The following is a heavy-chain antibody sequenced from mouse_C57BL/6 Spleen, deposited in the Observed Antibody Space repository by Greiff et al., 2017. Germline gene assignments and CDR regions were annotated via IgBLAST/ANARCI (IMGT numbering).Heavy chain of an antibody. D-gene: IGHD2-1*01. V-gene: IGHV1-69*01. J-gene: IGHJ2*01. CDR3: ARGNGNYPYYFDD. CDR1: GYTFTSYW. Sequence: VQLQQPGAELVMPGASVKLSCKASGYTFTSYWMHWVKQRPGQGLEWIGEIDPSDSYTNYNQKFKGKSTLTVDKSSSRAYMQLSSLTSEDSAVYYCARGNGNYPYYFDDWGQGTTLTVSS. CDR2: IDPSDSYT.